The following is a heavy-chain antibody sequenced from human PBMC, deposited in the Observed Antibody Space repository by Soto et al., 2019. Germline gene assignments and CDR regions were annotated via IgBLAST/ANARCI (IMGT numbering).Heavy chain of an antibody. CDR3: ARVGRWPVIGGVDY. CDR1: EGTFSSYA. Sequence: QVQLVQSGAEVKKPGSSVKVSCKASEGTFSSYAISWVRQAPGQGLEWMGGIIPIFGTANYAQKFQGRVTITADESTSKAYMELSSLRSEDTAVYYCARVGRWPVIGGVDYWGQGTLVTVSS. V-gene: IGHV1-69*12. D-gene: IGHD3-16*01. CDR2: IIPIFGTA. J-gene: IGHJ4*02.